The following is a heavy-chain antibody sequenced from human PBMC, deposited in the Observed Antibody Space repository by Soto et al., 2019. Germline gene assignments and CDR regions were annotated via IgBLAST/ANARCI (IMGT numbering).Heavy chain of an antibody. CDR1: GYSFTSYW. V-gene: IGHV5-51*01. D-gene: IGHD6-13*01. CDR3: VAAADPWNYGMDV. CDR2: IYPGDSDT. J-gene: IGHJ6*02. Sequence: GESLKISCKGSGYSFTSYWIGWVRQMPGKGLEWIGIIYPGDSDTRYSPSFQGQVTISADKSISTSYLQWSSLKASDTAMYYCVAAADPWNYGMDVWGQGTRVTVSS.